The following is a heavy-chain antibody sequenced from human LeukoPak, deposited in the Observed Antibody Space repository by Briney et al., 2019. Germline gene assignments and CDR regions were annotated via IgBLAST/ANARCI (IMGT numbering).Heavy chain of an antibody. CDR3: ARVARGYCSGGSCYSGWFAP. J-gene: IGHJ5*02. CDR1: GGTFSSYA. D-gene: IGHD2-15*01. V-gene: IGHV1-69*06. Sequence: ASVKVSFKASGGTFSSYAISWVRQAPGQGGEGMGGIILMFGTANYAQKFQGRVTITADKSTSTAYMELSSLRSEDTAVYYCARVARGYCSGGSCYSGWFAPWGQGTLVTVSS. CDR2: IILMFGTA.